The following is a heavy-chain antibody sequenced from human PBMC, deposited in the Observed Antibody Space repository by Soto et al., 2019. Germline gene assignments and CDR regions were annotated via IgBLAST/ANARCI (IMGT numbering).Heavy chain of an antibody. Sequence: TGGSLRLSCAASGFTFSSYGMHWVRQAPGKGLEWVAVMSYDGSNKFYADSVRGRFTISRDNSNNTLYLQMNSLRAEDTAVYYCAKDFRIVVVTAEYHYYDSWGQGT. CDR1: GFTFSSYG. CDR2: MSYDGSNK. V-gene: IGHV3-30*18. J-gene: IGHJ4*02. CDR3: AKDFRIVVVTAEYHYYDS. D-gene: IGHD2-21*02.